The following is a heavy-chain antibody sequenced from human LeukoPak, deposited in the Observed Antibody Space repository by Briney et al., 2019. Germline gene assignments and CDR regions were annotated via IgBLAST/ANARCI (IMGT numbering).Heavy chain of an antibody. Sequence: GGSLRLSCAASGFTFSSYSMNWVRQAPGKALEWVSSITSWSTYIFYADSVRGRFTISRDNAKNSLYLQMSSLRAEDTAVYYCARDLYSGNYGADYYYYMDVWGKGTTVTISS. D-gene: IGHD1-26*01. CDR1: GFTFSSYS. J-gene: IGHJ6*03. V-gene: IGHV3-21*01. CDR2: ITSWSTYI. CDR3: ARDLYSGNYGADYYYYMDV.